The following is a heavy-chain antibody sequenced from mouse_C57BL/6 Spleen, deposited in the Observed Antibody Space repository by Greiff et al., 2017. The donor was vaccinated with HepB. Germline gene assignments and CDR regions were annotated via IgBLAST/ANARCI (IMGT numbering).Heavy chain of an antibody. CDR2: IHPNSGST. CDR3: ARGGTYYSNYEGFAY. J-gene: IGHJ3*01. CDR1: GYTFTSYW. Sequence: QVQLQQPGAELVKPGASVKLSCKASGYTFTSYWMHWVKQRPGQGLEWIGMIHPNSGSTNYNEKFKSKATLTVDKSSSTAYMQLSSLTSEDSAVYYWARGGTYYSNYEGFAYWGQGTLVTVAA. D-gene: IGHD2-5*01. V-gene: IGHV1-64*01.